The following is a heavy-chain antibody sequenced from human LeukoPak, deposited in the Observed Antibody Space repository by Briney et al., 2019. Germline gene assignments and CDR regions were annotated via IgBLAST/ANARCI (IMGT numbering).Heavy chain of an antibody. D-gene: IGHD1-7*01. J-gene: IGHJ4*02. V-gene: IGHV4-38-2*01. CDR2: IYHSGNA. CDR1: GYCSSRGYY. CDR3: ARTIAKYNWNYASYASFDY. Sequence: PSETLSLNCAVSGYCSSRGYYWGWSRRPPPAGLLFIGIIYHSGNAYYNPSLKSRVTISVDTSDNQFSLTLSSVTAADTAMYYCARTIAKYNWNYASYASFDYWGQGTLVTVSS.